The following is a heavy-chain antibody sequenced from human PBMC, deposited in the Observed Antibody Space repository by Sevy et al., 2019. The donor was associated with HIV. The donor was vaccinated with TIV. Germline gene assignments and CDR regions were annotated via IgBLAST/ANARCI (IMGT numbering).Heavy chain of an antibody. CDR1: GFTFTYAW. J-gene: IGHJ6*02. CDR2: IKSKADGGTI. V-gene: IGHV3-15*01. CDR3: STDPIIVLLVTDGMDV. D-gene: IGHD2-8*02. Sequence: GRSLRLSCAASGFTFTYAWMTWVRQAPGKGLEWVGRIKSKADGGTIDYAAPVKGRFTISRDDSKNTLYLQMNSLKTEDTGVYYCSTDPIIVLLVTDGMDVWGQGTTVTVSS.